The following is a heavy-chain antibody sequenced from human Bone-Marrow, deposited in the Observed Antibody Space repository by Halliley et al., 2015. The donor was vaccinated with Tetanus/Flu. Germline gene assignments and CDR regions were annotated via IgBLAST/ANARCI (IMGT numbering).Heavy chain of an antibody. CDR2: IFYWGDP. V-gene: IGHV4-39*01. J-gene: IGHJ4*02. Sequence: EWIVNIFYWGDPFYNPSLKSRVPMSVDTSKNQFSLTLTSVTAADTAVYYCTTYSGGSSFDYWSQGTLVTVSS. D-gene: IGHD1-26*01. CDR3: TTYSGGSSFDY.